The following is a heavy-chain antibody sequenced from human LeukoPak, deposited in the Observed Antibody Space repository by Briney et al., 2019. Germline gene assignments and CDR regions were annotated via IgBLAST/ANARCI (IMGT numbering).Heavy chain of an antibody. Sequence: GRSLRLSCAASGFTFSSYAMHWVRQAPGKGLEWVSYISSSGSTIYYADSVKGRFTISRDNAKNSLCLQMNSLRAEDTAVYYCARGPAASGYYDSRGRNGYFDYWGQGTLVTVSS. CDR2: ISSSGSTI. D-gene: IGHD3-22*01. CDR3: ARGPAASGYYDSRGRNGYFDY. V-gene: IGHV3-48*03. J-gene: IGHJ4*02. CDR1: GFTFSSYA.